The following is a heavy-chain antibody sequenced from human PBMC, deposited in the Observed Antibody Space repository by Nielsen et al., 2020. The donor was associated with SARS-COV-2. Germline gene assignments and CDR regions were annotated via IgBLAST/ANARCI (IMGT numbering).Heavy chain of an antibody. J-gene: IGHJ5*02. Sequence: WIRQPPGKGLEWIGYIYYSGSTNYNPSLKSRVTISVDTSKNQFSLKLSSVTAADTAVYYCVRRVAAAFNPGNWFDPWGQGTLVTVSS. D-gene: IGHD6-13*01. CDR2: IYYSGST. V-gene: IGHV4-61*07. CDR3: VRRVAAAFNPGNWFDP.